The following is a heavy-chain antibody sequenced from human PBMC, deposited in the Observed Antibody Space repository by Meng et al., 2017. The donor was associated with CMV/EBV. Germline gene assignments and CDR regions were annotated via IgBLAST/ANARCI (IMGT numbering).Heavy chain of an antibody. D-gene: IGHD3-10*01. V-gene: IGHV4-39*07. J-gene: IGHJ4*02. CDR1: GGYISSSSYY. CDR3: ASLAGDY. CDR2: IYYSGST. Sequence: QLQLEGWGQGPVKPSETPSITCTVSGGYISSSSYYWGWIRQPAGKGLEWIGSIYYSGSTYYNPSLKSRVTISVDTSKNQFSLKLSSVTAADTAVYYCASLAGDYWGQGTLVTVSS.